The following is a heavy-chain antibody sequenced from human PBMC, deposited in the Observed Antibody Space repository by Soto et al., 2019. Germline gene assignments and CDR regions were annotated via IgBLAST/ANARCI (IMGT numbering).Heavy chain of an antibody. D-gene: IGHD6-13*01. Sequence: QMQLVQSGPDVKKPGTSVKVSCKASGFTFTTSAVQWVRQARGRRLEWIGWIVVASGNTKYAQKFQESVSSARDMTTSTAYMELSSLRCEDTAVYYCAAGPGQQLAYFDYWGQGTLVTVSS. CDR1: GFTFTTSA. CDR3: AAGPGQQLAYFDY. J-gene: IGHJ4*02. V-gene: IGHV1-58*01. CDR2: IVVASGNT.